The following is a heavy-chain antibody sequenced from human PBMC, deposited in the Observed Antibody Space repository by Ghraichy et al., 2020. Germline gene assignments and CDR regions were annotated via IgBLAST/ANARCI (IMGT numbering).Heavy chain of an antibody. V-gene: IGHV3-30*02. J-gene: IGHJ4*02. Sequence: GGSLRLSCAASGFTFSSYGMHWVRQAPGKGLEWVAFIRYDGSNKYYADSVKGRFTISRDNSKNTLYLQMNSLRAEDTAVYYCAKDAGGWYVSYFDYWGQGTLVTVSS. CDR3: AKDAGGWYVSYFDY. CDR2: IRYDGSNK. D-gene: IGHD6-19*01. CDR1: GFTFSSYG.